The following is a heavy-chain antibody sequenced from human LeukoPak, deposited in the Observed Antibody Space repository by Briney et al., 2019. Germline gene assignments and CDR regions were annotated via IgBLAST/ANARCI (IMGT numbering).Heavy chain of an antibody. D-gene: IGHD6-13*01. Sequence: GGSLRLSCAASGFTFSDYTMHWVRQAPGKGLEGVAVISYDGSQKYYADSVTGRFTISRDNSKNTVYLHMNSLRAEDTAVFYCARANSSSWHYFDDWGQGTLVTVPS. V-gene: IGHV3-30*04. CDR3: ARANSSSWHYFDD. J-gene: IGHJ4*02. CDR2: ISYDGSQK. CDR1: GFTFSDYT.